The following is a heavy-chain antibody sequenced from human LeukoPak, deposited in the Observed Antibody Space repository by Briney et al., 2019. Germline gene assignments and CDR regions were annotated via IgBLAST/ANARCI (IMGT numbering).Heavy chain of an antibody. CDR3: ARDVSGYGDQIDI. D-gene: IGHD4-17*01. CDR2: IYYSGTT. Sequence: SETLSLTCTVSGGSISSGHYWSWIRQHPGKGLEWIGYIYYSGTTYYNPSLKSRVTISVDTSKNQFSLKLTSVTAADTAVYYCARDVSGYGDQIDIRGQGTVVTVSS. J-gene: IGHJ3*02. CDR1: GGSISSGHY. V-gene: IGHV4-31*03.